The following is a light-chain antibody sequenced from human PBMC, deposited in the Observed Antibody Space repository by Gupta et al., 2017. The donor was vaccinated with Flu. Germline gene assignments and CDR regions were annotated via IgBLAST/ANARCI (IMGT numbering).Light chain of an antibody. J-gene: IGKJ1*01. CDR3: QQYDQSPLT. CDR1: QSVLYSTNNKNY. V-gene: IGKV4-1*01. CDR2: WAS. Sequence: DIVMTQSPDTLAVSLGERATINCKSSQSVLYSTNNKNYLAWYQQRPGQSPKLLISWASTRESGVPDRFSGSGSETDFSLTISSLQAEDVAVYYCQQYDQSPLTFGQGTKVEIK.